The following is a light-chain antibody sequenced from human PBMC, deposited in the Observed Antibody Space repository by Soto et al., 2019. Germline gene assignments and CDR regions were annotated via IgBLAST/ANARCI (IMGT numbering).Light chain of an antibody. CDR2: SNN. CDR1: SSNIGSNT. J-gene: IGLJ2*01. Sequence: QSVLTQPPSASGTPGQRVTISCSGSSSNIGSNTVNWYQQRPGTAPKLVIYSNNQRPSGVPDRFSGSKSGTSPSLAISGLQSQDEADYYFVAWDDSLNGHVVFGGGTKVTVL. V-gene: IGLV1-44*01. CDR3: VAWDDSLNGHVV.